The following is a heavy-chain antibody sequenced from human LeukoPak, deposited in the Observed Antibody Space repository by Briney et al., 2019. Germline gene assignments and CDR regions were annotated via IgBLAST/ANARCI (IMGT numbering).Heavy chain of an antibody. D-gene: IGHD2-2*01. J-gene: IGHJ6*03. CDR2: IGYNESNK. Sequence: GVSLRLSCAASGFTFSSYGMHWARQAPGKGREGGGVIGYNESNKYSAHSVKGRFTISRDNSKNTLYLQMNSLRAEDTAVYYCAKGGSTSHNYYYYYYMDVWGKGTTVTVSS. V-gene: IGHV3-33*06. CDR3: AKGGSTSHNYYYYYYMDV. CDR1: GFTFSSYG.